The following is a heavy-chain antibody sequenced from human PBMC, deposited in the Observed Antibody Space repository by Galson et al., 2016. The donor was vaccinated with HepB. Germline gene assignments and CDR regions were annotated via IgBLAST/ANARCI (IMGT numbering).Heavy chain of an antibody. Sequence: SVKVSCKVSGNSLAELFIHWVRLAPGKGLEWMGGFDPEDGETTYAQKFQGRVSMTEDTSTDTGYMELSSLRYDDTAVYYCATVGSYTTSSPYYYYYFGMDAWGKGTTVTVSS. CDR3: ATVGSYTTSSPYYYYYFGMDA. CDR2: FDPEDGET. J-gene: IGHJ6*04. V-gene: IGHV1-24*01. CDR1: GNSLAELF. D-gene: IGHD3-10*01.